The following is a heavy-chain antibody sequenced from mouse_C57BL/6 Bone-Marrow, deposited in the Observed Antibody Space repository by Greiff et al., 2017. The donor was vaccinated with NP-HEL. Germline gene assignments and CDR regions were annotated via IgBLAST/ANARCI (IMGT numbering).Heavy chain of an antibody. V-gene: IGHV1-19*01. J-gene: IGHJ4*01. D-gene: IGHD1-1*01. CDR3: AANYCGSYAKDY. Sequence: VQLQQSGPVLVKPGASVKMSCKASGYTFTDYYMNWVKQSHGQSLEWIGAINPYNGGTSYNQKFKGKATLTVDKSSSTAYMELNSLTSEDSAVYYCAANYCGSYAKDYWGQGTSVTVSS. CDR2: INPYNGGT. CDR1: GYTFTDYY.